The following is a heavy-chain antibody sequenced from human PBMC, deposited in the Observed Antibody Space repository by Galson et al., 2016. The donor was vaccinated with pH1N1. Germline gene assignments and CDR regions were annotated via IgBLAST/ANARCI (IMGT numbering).Heavy chain of an antibody. CDR3: ARAEGEWIALPWVS. D-gene: IGHD3-16*01. CDR1: GGTFRSYA. J-gene: IGHJ5*02. Sequence: SVTVSCKASGGTFRSYAISWVRQAPGQGLEWMGGIIPVFGTTNYAQKFQGRVTLTTDESTSTAFMELKSLRSDDTALYFCARAEGEWIALPWVSWGQGTLVTVSS. CDR2: IIPVFGTT. V-gene: IGHV1-69*05.